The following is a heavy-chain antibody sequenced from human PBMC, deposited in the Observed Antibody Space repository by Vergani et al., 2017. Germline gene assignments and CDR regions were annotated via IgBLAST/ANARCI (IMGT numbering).Heavy chain of an antibody. CDR1: GYSFTNYW. Sequence: EVQLVQSGAEVKKPGESLQISCQISGYSFTNYWIGWVRQMPGKGLEWMGIIHPADSDTRYSPSFQGQVTISVDKSISTAYLQRSSLRASDSAMYYCARLYGRDSSGSKYFDYWVQGTLVTVSS. J-gene: IGHJ4*02. V-gene: IGHV5-51*01. CDR3: ARLYGRDSSGSKYFDY. CDR2: IHPADSDT. D-gene: IGHD3-22*01.